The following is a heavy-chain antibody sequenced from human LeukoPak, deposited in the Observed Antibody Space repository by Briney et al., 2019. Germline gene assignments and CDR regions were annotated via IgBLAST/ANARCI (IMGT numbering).Heavy chain of an antibody. CDR2: INPSGGST. V-gene: IGHV1-46*01. CDR3: ARDRGITIFGVYYGMDV. J-gene: IGHJ6*02. CDR1: GGTFSSYA. D-gene: IGHD3-3*01. Sequence: ASVKVSCKASGGTFSSYAISWVRQAPGQGLEWMGIINPSGGSTSYAQKFQGRVTMTRDTSTSTVYMELSSLRSEDTAVYYCARDRGITIFGVYYGMDVWGQGTTVTVSS.